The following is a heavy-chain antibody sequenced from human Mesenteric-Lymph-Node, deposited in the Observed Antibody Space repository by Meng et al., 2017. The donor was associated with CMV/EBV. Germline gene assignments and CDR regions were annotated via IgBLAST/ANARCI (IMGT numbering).Heavy chain of an antibody. J-gene: IGHJ4*02. CDR2: INHTGST. CDR1: GGSFSGYY. Sequence: SETLSLTCAVYGGSFSGYYWSWIRQPPGKGLEWIGEINHTGSTMYSTSLRSRVTISLDTSKNQFSLKLSAVTAADTAMYYCARGIFFRGIPNWGQGTLVTVSS. CDR3: ARGIFFRGIPN. V-gene: IGHV4-34*01. D-gene: IGHD3-10*01.